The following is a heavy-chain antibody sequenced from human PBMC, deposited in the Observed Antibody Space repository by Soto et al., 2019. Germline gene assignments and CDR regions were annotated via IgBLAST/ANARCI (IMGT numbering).Heavy chain of an antibody. V-gene: IGHV1-69*01. CDR1: GGTFSSYA. D-gene: IGHD3-10*01. CDR3: ASPWDYYGSGSYYIFDY. Sequence: QVQLVQSGAEVKKPGSSVKVSCKASGGTFSSYAISWVRQAPGQALEWMGGIIPIFGTANYAQKFQGRVTITADESTRTANMELSSMRSDDTVVDYCASPWDYYGSGSYYIFDYWGQGTLVTVSS. J-gene: IGHJ4*02. CDR2: IIPIFGTA.